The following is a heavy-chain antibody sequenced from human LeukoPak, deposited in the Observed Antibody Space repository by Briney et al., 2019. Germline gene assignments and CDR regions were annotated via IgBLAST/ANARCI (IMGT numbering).Heavy chain of an antibody. CDR1: GYTFSGYY. CDR3: ARDRAYYYDSFGYPDAFDI. D-gene: IGHD3-22*01. CDR2: INPNSGGT. V-gene: IGHV1-2*02. Sequence: ASVKVSCKASGYTFSGYYMHWVRQAPGQGLEWMGWINPNSGGTNYAQKFQGRVTMTRDTSISTAYMELSRLRSDDTAEYYCARDRAYYYDSFGYPDAFDIWGQGTMVTVSS. J-gene: IGHJ3*02.